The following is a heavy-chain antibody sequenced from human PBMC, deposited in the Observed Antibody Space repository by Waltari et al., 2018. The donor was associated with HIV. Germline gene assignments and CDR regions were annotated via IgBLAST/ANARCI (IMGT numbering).Heavy chain of an antibody. CDR2: IVVGTGKI. V-gene: IGHV1-58*01. Sequence: QMQLVQSGPEVKKPGTSVTVSCKAPGFNLSNTVVQWVRQTRGYRREWIGWIVVGTGKINYAQKFQKRVTITRDMSTGTAYMVLNSLIIDDTAVYYCAAGTHYYDRWGQGTPVTVSS. D-gene: IGHD3-10*01. CDR3: AAGTHYYDR. J-gene: IGHJ5*02. CDR1: GFNLSNTV.